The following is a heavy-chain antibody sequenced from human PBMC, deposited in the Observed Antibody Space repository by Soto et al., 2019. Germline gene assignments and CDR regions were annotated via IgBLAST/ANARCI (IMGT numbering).Heavy chain of an antibody. J-gene: IGHJ6*03. CDR3: SRQASDFWSGKPQYYMDV. CDR2: IRSKANNYAT. V-gene: IGHV3-73*01. Sequence: PGGSLRLSCAASGFTLSGSAMHWVRQASGKGLEWVGRIRSKANNYATAYGASVKGRFTISRDDSKNTAYLQMNSLKTEDTAVYYCSRQASDFWSGKPQYYMDVWGKGTTVTVSS. D-gene: IGHD3-3*01. CDR1: GFTLSGSA.